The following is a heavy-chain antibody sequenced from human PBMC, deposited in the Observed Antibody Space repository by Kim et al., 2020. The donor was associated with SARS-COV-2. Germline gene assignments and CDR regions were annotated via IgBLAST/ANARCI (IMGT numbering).Heavy chain of an antibody. V-gene: IGHV1-3*01. Sequence: FQGRVTITRDTSASTAYMALSSLRSEDTAVYYCARVGFRERGAKYWYFDLWGRGTLVTVSS. CDR3: ARVGFRERGAKYWYFDL. J-gene: IGHJ2*01. D-gene: IGHD3-10*01.